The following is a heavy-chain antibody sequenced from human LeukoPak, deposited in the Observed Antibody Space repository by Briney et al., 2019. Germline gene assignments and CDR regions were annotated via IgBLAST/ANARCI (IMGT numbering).Heavy chain of an antibody. Sequence: GGSLRLSCAASGFTFNNYVMHWVRQAPGKGLEWVAVMSIDGNLKFYADSVRGRFTISRDNSRNTLYLELNSLRVEDTAVYYCTRDPIMGVPDYFDYWGQGTLVAVSS. CDR2: MSIDGNLK. D-gene: IGHD1-26*01. CDR3: TRDPIMGVPDYFDY. CDR1: GFTFNNYV. J-gene: IGHJ4*02. V-gene: IGHV3-30*04.